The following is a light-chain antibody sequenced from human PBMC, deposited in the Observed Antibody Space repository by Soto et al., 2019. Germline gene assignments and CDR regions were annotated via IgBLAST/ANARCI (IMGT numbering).Light chain of an antibody. J-gene: IGLJ2*01. V-gene: IGLV2-14*01. CDR2: DVS. CDR3: SSYTSSNTLV. Sequence: QSALTQPASVSGSPGQSITISCTGTSSDVGGYNYVSWYQQHPGKAPKLMIYDVSNRPSGVSNRFSGSKSGNTASLIISGLQAEDEVDYYCSSYTSSNTLVFGGGTKLTVL. CDR1: SSDVGGYNY.